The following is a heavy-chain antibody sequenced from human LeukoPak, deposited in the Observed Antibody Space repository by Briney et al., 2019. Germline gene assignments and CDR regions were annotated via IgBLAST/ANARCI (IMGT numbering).Heavy chain of an antibody. Sequence: GGSLRLSCAVSGFTFSIYWMSGVRQAPGKGLEWVANIKQDGSEKYYVDSVKGRFTISRDNAKNSLYVQMNSLRAEDTAVYYCAREASYYDSSGYYYALDSWGQGTLVTVSS. CDR2: IKQDGSEK. D-gene: IGHD3-22*01. CDR3: AREASYYDSSGYYYALDS. V-gene: IGHV3-7*01. CDR1: GFTFSIYW. J-gene: IGHJ4*02.